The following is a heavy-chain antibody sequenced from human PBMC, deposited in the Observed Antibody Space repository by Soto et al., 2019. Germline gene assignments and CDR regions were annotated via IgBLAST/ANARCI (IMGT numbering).Heavy chain of an antibody. Sequence: QLQLQESGSGLVKPSQTLSLTCAVSGGSISSGGYSWSWIRQPPGKGLECIGYIYHSGSTYYNPSLKSRVTISVDMSKNQFSLKLSSVTAADTAVYYCASRPPYYYGSGSYGFDPWGQGTLVTVSS. V-gene: IGHV4-30-2*01. CDR2: IYHSGST. CDR3: ASRPPYYYGSGSYGFDP. J-gene: IGHJ5*02. CDR1: GGSISSGGYS. D-gene: IGHD3-10*01.